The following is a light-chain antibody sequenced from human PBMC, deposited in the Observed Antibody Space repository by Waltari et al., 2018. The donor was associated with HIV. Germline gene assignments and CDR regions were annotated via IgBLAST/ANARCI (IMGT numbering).Light chain of an antibody. CDR3: SSYTTTSTIL. CDR2: EVT. CDR1: NSHIGGYNY. Sequence: QSALTQPASVSGSPGQSITIPCTGTNSHIGGYNYVSWYQQHPGRTPKLLIYEVTHRPSGISYRFSGSKSGNTASMTISGLQAEDEADYYCSSYTTTSTILFGGGTKVTVL. V-gene: IGLV2-14*01. J-gene: IGLJ3*02.